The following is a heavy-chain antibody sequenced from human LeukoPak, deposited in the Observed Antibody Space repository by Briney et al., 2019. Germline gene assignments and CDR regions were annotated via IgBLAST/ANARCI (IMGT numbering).Heavy chain of an antibody. J-gene: IGHJ4*02. CDR2: IYYSGST. V-gene: IGHV4-61*01. CDR1: GGSVSSGSYY. Sequence: SETLSLTCTVSGGSVSSGSYYWSWIRQPPGKELEWIGYIYYSGSTNYNPSLKSRVTISVDTSKNQFSLKLSSVTAADTAVYYCARDQTDTALDYWGQGTLVTVSS. CDR3: ARDQTDTALDY. D-gene: IGHD5-18*01.